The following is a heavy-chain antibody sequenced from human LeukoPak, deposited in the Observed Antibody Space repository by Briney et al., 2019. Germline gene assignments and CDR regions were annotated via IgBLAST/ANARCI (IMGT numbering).Heavy chain of an antibody. D-gene: IGHD3-22*01. J-gene: IGHJ4*02. Sequence: SETPSLTCIVSDGSISSSSFYWGWIRQPPGKGLEWIGEINHSGSTNYNPSLKSRVTISVDTSKNQFSLKLSPVTAADTAVYYCARGAPKYYYDSSGYQPHFDYWGQGTLVTVSS. V-gene: IGHV4-39*07. CDR2: INHSGST. CDR1: DGSISSSSFY. CDR3: ARGAPKYYYDSSGYQPHFDY.